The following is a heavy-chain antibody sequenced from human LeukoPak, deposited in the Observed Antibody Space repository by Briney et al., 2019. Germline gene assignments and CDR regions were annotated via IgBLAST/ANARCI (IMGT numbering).Heavy chain of an antibody. V-gene: IGHV1-2*06. CDR3: ARFSRAAAGSFDY. CDR1: GYTFTGYY. D-gene: IGHD6-13*01. Sequence: ASVKVSRKASGYTFTGYYMHWVRQAPGQGLEWMGRINPNSGGTNYAQKFQGRVTMTRDTSISTAYMELSRLRSDDTAVYYCARFSRAAAGSFDYWGQETLVTVSS. CDR2: INPNSGGT. J-gene: IGHJ4*02.